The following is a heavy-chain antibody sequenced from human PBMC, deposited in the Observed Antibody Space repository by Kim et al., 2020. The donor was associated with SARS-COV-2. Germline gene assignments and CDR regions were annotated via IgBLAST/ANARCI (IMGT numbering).Heavy chain of an antibody. CDR2: INSSSTFI. J-gene: IGHJ4*02. Sequence: GGSLRLSCAASGFSFDSYSMNWVRQAPGKGLEWISFINSSSTFIYQAASVRGRFTISRDNAKNSVYLQMNSLRADDTAVYYCARALKGGYYDSSGYDYWGQGTLVTVSS. V-gene: IGHV3-21*05. CDR1: GFSFDSYS. CDR3: ARALKGGYYDSSGYDY. D-gene: IGHD3-22*01.